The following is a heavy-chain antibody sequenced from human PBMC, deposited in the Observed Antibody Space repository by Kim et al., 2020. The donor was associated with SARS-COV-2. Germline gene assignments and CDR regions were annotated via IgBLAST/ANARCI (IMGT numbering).Heavy chain of an antibody. CDR1: GFTFSSYA. J-gene: IGHJ4*02. V-gene: IGHV3-23*01. CDR3: AKGYSYGNTEKLFDY. D-gene: IGHD5-18*01. Sequence: GGSLRLSCAASGFTFSSYAMTWVRQAPGKGLEWVSAISGSAYSTYYADSVKGRFTISRDNSKNTLYLQMNSLRAEDTAVYYCAKGYSYGNTEKLFDYWGQGTLVTVSS. CDR2: ISGSAYST.